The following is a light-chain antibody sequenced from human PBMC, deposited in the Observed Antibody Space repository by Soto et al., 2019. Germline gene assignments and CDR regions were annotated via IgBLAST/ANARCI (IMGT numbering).Light chain of an antibody. V-gene: IGLV2-8*01. Sequence: QSALTQPPSASGSPGQSVTISCTGTNSDVGGYDFVSWYQQHPGQAPKLLIYEVSKWPSGVPDRFSGSKSGNTASLTVSGLQAEDEADYYCSSYAGSNNFVFGTGTKVTVL. CDR2: EVS. CDR3: SSYAGSNNFV. J-gene: IGLJ1*01. CDR1: NSDVGGYDF.